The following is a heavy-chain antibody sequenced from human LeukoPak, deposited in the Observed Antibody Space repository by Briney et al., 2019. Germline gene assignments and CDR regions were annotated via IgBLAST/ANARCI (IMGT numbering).Heavy chain of an antibody. CDR2: ISAYNGNT. CDR3: AREGYSGYDYNLPFDY. V-gene: IGHV1-18*01. CDR1: GYTFTSYG. D-gene: IGHD5-12*01. J-gene: IGHJ4*02. Sequence: ASVKVSCKASGYTFTSYGIIWVRQAPGQGLEWMGWISAYNGNTNYAQKLQGRVTMTTDTSTSTAYMELRSLRSDDTAVYYCAREGYSGYDYNLPFDYWGQGTLVTVSS.